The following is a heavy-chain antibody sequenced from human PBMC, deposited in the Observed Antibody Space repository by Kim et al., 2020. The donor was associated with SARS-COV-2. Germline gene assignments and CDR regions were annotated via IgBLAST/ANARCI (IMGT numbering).Heavy chain of an antibody. CDR3: ARPYSNYVFFQH. V-gene: IGHV3-30*03. J-gene: IGHJ1*01. D-gene: IGHD4-4*01. Sequence: GGSLRLSCAASGFTFSSYGMHWVRQAPGKGLEWVAVISYDGSNKYYADSVKGRFTISRDNSKNTLYLQLNSLRAEDTAVYYCARPYSNYVFFQHWGQGTLVTVSS. CDR1: GFTFSSYG. CDR2: ISYDGSNK.